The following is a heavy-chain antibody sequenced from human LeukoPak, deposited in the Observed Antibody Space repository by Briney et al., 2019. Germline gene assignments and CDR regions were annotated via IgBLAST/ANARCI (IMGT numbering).Heavy chain of an antibody. CDR2: INHSGST. D-gene: IGHD1-7*01. J-gene: IGHJ4*02. Sequence: SETLSLTCAVYGGSFSGYYWSWIRQPPGKGLEWIGEINHSGSTNYNPSLKSRVTKSVDTSKNQFSLKLSSVTAADTAVYYCARLDNWNYEFFDYWGQGTLVTVSS. CDR1: GGSFSGYY. CDR3: ARLDNWNYEFFDY. V-gene: IGHV4-34*01.